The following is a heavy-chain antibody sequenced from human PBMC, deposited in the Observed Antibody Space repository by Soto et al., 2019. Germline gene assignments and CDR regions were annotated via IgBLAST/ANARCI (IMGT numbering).Heavy chain of an antibody. J-gene: IGHJ4*01. V-gene: IGHV3-15*01. Sequence: GGSLRLSCEASGFSFNNVWMSWIRQAQGKGLEWVGRIKSKTDGGTIDYAAPVKGRFTIARDDTKNTLYLQMNSLKNEDTAVYYCSFQESTTLTTFEFWGHGTLVTVSS. D-gene: IGHD4-17*01. CDR2: IKSKTDGGTI. CDR1: GFSFNNVW. CDR3: SFQESTTLTTFEF.